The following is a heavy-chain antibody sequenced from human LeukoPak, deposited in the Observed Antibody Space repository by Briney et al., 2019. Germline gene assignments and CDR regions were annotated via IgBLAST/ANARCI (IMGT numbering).Heavy chain of an antibody. CDR1: GFTFSNYW. J-gene: IGHJ4*02. CDR3: ARDRGYFDN. Sequence: GGSLRLSCAASGFTFSNYWMHWVRQGPGKGLVWVSRINSDGSSTRYADSVKGRFTISRDNVQNSLYLQMNSLRAEDTAMYYCARDRGYFDNWGQGTLVTVSS. CDR2: INSDGSST. V-gene: IGHV3-74*01.